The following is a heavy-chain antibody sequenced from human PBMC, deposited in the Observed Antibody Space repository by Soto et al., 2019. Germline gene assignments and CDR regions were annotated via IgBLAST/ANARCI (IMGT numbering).Heavy chain of an antibody. CDR3: ARTVILDDYGDLDAFDI. D-gene: IGHD4-17*01. J-gene: IGHJ3*02. Sequence: SGPTLVNTTQTLTLTCTFSGFSLSTSGMCVSWIRQPPGKALEWLARIDWDDDKYYSTSLKTRLTISKDTSKNQVILTMTNMDPVDTATYYCARTVILDDYGDLDAFDIWGQGTMVTVSS. CDR1: GFSLSTSGMC. CDR2: IDWDDDK. V-gene: IGHV2-70*11.